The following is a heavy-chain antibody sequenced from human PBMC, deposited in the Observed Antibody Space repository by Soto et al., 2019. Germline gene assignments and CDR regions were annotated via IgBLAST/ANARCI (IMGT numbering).Heavy chain of an antibody. D-gene: IGHD1-26*01. CDR3: ARLSGSYNDRYFDY. J-gene: IGHJ4*02. V-gene: IGHV4-39*01. CDR2: VYYNGNT. Sequence: QLQLQESGPGLVKPSETLSLTCSVSGGSTSSSSYQWVWIRQPPGMGLEWIGNVYYNGNTYYNPSLQSRVTLXAXPXXNQFSLQVKSVTAADTAVYYCARLSGSYNDRYFDYWGQGTLVTVSS. CDR1: GGSTSSSSYQ.